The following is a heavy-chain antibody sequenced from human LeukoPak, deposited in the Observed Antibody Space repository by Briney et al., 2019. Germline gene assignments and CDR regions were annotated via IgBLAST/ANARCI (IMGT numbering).Heavy chain of an antibody. CDR1: GGTFNSYA. J-gene: IGHJ6*03. CDR3: ARSDYSNSASYYYYYMDV. D-gene: IGHD4-11*01. CDR2: IIPIFGTA. V-gene: IGHV1-69*13. Sequence: SVKVSCKASGGTFNSYAISWVRQAPGQGGEGMGGIIPIFGTANYAQKFQGRVTITSDESTSTAYMELSSLRSEDTAVYYCARSDYSNSASYYYYYMDVWGKGTTVTVSS.